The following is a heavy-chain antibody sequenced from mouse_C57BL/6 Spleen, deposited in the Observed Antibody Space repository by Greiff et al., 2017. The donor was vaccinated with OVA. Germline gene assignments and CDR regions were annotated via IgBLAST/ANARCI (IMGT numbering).Heavy chain of an antibody. Sequence: QVQLQQSGAELVKPGASVKLSCKASGYTFTEYTIHWVKQRSGQGLEWIGWFYPGSGSIKYNETFQDKTTLTADKSSSTVDMELSRLTSEDSAVYFCAGHEGYGYYFGYWGQGTTLTVSS. CDR3: AGHEGYGYYFGY. V-gene: IGHV1-62-2*01. CDR2: FYPGSGSI. J-gene: IGHJ2*01. CDR1: GYTFTEYT. D-gene: IGHD2-10*02.